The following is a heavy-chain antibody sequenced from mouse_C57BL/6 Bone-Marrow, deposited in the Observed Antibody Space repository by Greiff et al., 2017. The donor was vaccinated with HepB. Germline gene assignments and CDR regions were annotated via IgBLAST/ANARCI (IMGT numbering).Heavy chain of an antibody. CDR2: IRNKANGYTT. CDR1: GFTFTDYY. CDR3: ARYISLYYAMDY. Sequence: EVQRVESGGGLVQPGGSLSLSCAASGFTFTDYYMSWVRQPPGKALEWLGFIRNKANGYTTEYSASVKGRFTISRDNSQSILYLQMNALRAEDSATYYCARYISLYYAMDYWGQGTSVTVSS. J-gene: IGHJ4*01. V-gene: IGHV7-3*01. D-gene: IGHD6-1*01.